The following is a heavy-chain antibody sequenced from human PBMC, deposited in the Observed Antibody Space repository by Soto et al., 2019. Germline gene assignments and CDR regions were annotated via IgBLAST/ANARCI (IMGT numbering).Heavy chain of an antibody. J-gene: IGHJ4*02. CDR2: IIPIFGTA. Sequence: QVQLVQSGAEVKKPGSSVKVSCKASGCTFSSYAISWVRQAHGQGLEWMGGIIPIFGTAHYAQKFQGRVTITADESTSTAYMELSSLRAEDTAVYYCARDVIAAAGTAGWGQGTLVTVSS. CDR1: GCTFSSYA. D-gene: IGHD6-13*01. V-gene: IGHV1-69*12. CDR3: ARDVIAAAGTAG.